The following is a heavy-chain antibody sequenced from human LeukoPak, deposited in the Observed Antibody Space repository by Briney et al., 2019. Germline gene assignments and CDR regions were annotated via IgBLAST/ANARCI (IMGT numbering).Heavy chain of an antibody. CDR3: AKNKGEQWLVDLFNY. CDR1: GFIFSNYG. D-gene: IGHD6-19*01. V-gene: IGHV3-30*02. Sequence: GGSLRLSCAASGFIFSNYGMHWVRQAPGKGLEWVAFIRHGGSDKHYADPVKGRFTISRDNYKNTIYLQMNSLRAEDTAIYYCAKNKGEQWLVDLFNYWGQGTLVTVSS. CDR2: IRHGGSDK. J-gene: IGHJ4*02.